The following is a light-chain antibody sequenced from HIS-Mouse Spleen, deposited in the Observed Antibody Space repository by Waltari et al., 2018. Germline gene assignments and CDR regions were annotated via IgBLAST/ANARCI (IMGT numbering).Light chain of an antibody. J-gene: IGLJ2*01. Sequence: SYELTQPPSVSVSPGQTARITCSGDESPQKFAYWYQQKSRQPPVLVIYEDSKRPSGIPERFSGSSSGTMATLTISGAQVEDEADYYCYSTDSSGNHRVFGGGTKLTVL. CDR3: YSTDSSGNHRV. CDR2: EDS. V-gene: IGLV3-10*01. CDR1: ESPQKF.